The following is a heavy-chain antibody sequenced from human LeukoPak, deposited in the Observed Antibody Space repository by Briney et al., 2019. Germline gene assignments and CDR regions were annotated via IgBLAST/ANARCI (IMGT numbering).Heavy chain of an antibody. CDR1: GGSISSYY. D-gene: IGHD6-13*01. Sequence: TSETLSLTCTVSGGSISSYYWSWIRQPPGKGLEWIGYIYYSGTTNYNPSLKSRVTISVDTSKNQFSLKLSSVTAADTAVYYCARVAAGPGYFDYWGQGTLVTVSS. CDR2: IYYSGTT. V-gene: IGHV4-59*01. J-gene: IGHJ4*02. CDR3: ARVAAGPGYFDY.